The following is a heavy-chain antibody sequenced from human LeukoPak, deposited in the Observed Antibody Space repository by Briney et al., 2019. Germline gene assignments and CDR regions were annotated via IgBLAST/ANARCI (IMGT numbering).Heavy chain of an antibody. V-gene: IGHV3-74*01. CDR1: GFTFSNYW. J-gene: IGHJ6*03. D-gene: IGHD6-6*01. CDR3: VRGAARAYYMDV. CDR2: VNFDGTTT. Sequence: GGSLRLSCAAYGFTFSNYWLHWVRQAPGKGLVWVSRVNFDGTTTNYADSVKGRLTISRDNTKTTLYLQMNSLRAEDTAVYYCVRGAARAYYMDVWGKGTTVTVSS.